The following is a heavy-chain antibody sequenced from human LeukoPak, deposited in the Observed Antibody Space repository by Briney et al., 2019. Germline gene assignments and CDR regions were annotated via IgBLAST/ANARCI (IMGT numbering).Heavy chain of an antibody. Sequence: GGSLRLSCAASGFTFSCYWMTWVRQAPGKGLEWVANIKQDGSEKYYVDSVKGRFTISRDNAKNSLYLQMNSLRAEDTAVYYCARVGLLWFGESPGLDYWGQGTLVTVSS. CDR2: IKQDGSEK. V-gene: IGHV3-7*01. CDR3: ARVGLLWFGESPGLDY. D-gene: IGHD3-10*01. CDR1: GFTFSCYW. J-gene: IGHJ4*02.